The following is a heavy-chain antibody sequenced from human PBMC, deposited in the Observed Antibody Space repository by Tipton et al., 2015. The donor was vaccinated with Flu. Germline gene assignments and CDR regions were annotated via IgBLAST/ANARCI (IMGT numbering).Heavy chain of an antibody. J-gene: IGHJ3*02. Sequence: SLRLSCAASGFTVSSKYMGWVRQAPGKWLQWVSVIYRGGTTYVADSVKGRCTISRDNSKNTLYLQWNSLTTEDTAVYYCATLGNSGTDGFDIWGQGTMVTISS. CDR1: GFTVSSKY. CDR3: ATLGNSGTDGFDI. V-gene: IGHV3-66*02. CDR2: IYRGGTT. D-gene: IGHD5-12*01.